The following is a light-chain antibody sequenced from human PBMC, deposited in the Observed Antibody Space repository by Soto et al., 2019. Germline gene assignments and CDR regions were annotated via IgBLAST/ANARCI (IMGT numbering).Light chain of an antibody. V-gene: IGKV3D-20*02. Sequence: EIVLTQSPGTLSLSPGERATLSCRASQSVSSSYLAWYQQKPGQAPRLLIYDASKRATGIPARFSGSGSGTDFTLTISSLEPEDFAVYYCQQRFSLLTFGGGTKVEIK. CDR2: DAS. J-gene: IGKJ4*01. CDR3: QQRFSLLT. CDR1: QSVSSSY.